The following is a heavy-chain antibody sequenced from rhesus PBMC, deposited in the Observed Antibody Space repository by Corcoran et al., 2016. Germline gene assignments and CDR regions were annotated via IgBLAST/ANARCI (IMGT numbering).Heavy chain of an antibody. CDR2: IGGSSGSP. V-gene: IGHV4-127*01. D-gene: IGHD6S26*01. J-gene: IGHJ4*01. CDR1: GYSISSGYG. CDR3: ASGSGWSLDY. Sequence: QLQLQESGPGLVKPSETLSLTCAVSGYSISSGYGWSWIRRPPGKGLEWIGYIGGSSGSPNYNPSLKSRVTMSKDTSKNQFSLKLSSVTAADTAVYYWASGSGWSLDYWGQGVLVTVSS.